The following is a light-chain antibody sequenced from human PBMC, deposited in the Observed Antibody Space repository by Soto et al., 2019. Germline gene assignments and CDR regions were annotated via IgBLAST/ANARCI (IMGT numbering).Light chain of an antibody. CDR2: DVS. CDR3: SSYTSSSTLSV. CDR1: SSDVGGYNY. J-gene: IGLJ1*01. V-gene: IGLV2-14*03. Sequence: QSALTQPGSVSGSPGQSITISCTGTSSDVGGYNYVSWYQHHPGKAPKLMIYDVSNRPSGVSNRFSGSKSGNTASLTISGLQAEDEAHYYCSSYTSSSTLSVFGTGTKLTVL.